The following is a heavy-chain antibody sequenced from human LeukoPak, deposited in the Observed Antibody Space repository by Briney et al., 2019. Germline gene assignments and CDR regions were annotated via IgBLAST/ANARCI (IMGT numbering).Heavy chain of an antibody. J-gene: IGHJ3*02. V-gene: IGHV4-59*12. Sequence: SETLSLTCTVSGGSISGYYWSWIRQPPGKGLEWIGYIYYSGTTNYNPSLRSRVTISVDMSKNQFSLQLNSVTPEDTAVYYCARDREADAFDIWGQGTMVTVSS. CDR1: GGSISGYY. CDR3: ARDREADAFDI. D-gene: IGHD1-26*01. CDR2: IYYSGTT.